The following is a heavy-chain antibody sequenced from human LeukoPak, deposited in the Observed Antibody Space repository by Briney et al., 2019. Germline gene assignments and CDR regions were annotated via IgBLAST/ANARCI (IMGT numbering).Heavy chain of an antibody. CDR1: GGSISSYY. CDR2: IYYSGST. CDR3: ARGLEDYSNYEGNWFDP. D-gene: IGHD4-11*01. V-gene: IGHV4-59*01. Sequence: SETLSLTCTVSGGSISSYYWSWIRQPPGKGLEWIGYIYYSGSTNYNPSLKSRVTISVDTSKNQFSLKLNSVTAADTAVYYCARGLEDYSNYEGNWFDPWGQGTLVTVSS. J-gene: IGHJ5*02.